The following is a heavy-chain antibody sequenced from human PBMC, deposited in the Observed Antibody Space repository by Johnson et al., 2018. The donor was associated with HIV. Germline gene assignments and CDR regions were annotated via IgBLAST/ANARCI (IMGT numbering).Heavy chain of an antibody. J-gene: IGHJ3*02. Sequence: EQLVESGGGVVQPGRSLRLSCAASGFTVSSNYMGWVRQAPGKGLEWVSVIYSGDRTYYADSVKGRFTISRDNSKNTLYLQMNSLRAEDTAIYYCARGGSSAWSGFLAFYIWGQGTMVTVAS. CDR2: IYSGDRT. CDR1: GFTVSSNY. V-gene: IGHV3-66*01. CDR3: ARGGSSAWSGFLAFYI. D-gene: IGHD6-19*01.